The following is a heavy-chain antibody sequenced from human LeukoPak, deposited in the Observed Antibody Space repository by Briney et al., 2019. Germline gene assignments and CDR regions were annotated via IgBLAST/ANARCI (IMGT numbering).Heavy chain of an antibody. CDR1: GGSISSYY. V-gene: IGHV4-59*01. D-gene: IGHD3-9*01. Sequence: PSETLSLTCTVSGGSISSYYWSWIRQPPGKGLEWIGYIYHIGSTNYNPSLKSRVIISVDTSKNQFSLKLSSVTAADTAVYYCARAVKPDWRRGQDWFDPWGQGTLVTVSS. CDR2: IYHIGST. CDR3: ARAVKPDWRRGQDWFDP. J-gene: IGHJ5*02.